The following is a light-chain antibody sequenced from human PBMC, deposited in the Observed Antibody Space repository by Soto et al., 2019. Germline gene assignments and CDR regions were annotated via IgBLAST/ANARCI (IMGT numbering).Light chain of an antibody. J-gene: IGKJ1*01. Sequence: EVVLTQSPGTLSLFPEARATLSCRASETISSSHLAWYQQTPGQAPRLLLYRSSTRATGIPDRFSGSGSGTDFTLTISRLEPADAAVYYCQQYESLLWTFGQGTKLEIK. CDR1: ETISSSH. V-gene: IGKV3-20*01. CDR3: QQYESLLWT. CDR2: RSS.